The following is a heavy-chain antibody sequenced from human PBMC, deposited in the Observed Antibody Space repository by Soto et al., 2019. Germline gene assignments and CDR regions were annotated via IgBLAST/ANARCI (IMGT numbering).Heavy chain of an antibody. V-gene: IGHV3-21*01. CDR2: ISSSSSYI. D-gene: IGHD1-1*01. CDR3: ARVRDLNWNDADEFDY. CDR1: GFTFSSYS. Sequence: GGSLRLSCAASGFTFSSYSMNWVRQAPGKGLEWVSSISSSSSYIYYADSVKGRFTISRDNAKNSLYLQMNSLRAEDTAVYYCARVRDLNWNDADEFDYWGQGTLVTVSS. J-gene: IGHJ4*02.